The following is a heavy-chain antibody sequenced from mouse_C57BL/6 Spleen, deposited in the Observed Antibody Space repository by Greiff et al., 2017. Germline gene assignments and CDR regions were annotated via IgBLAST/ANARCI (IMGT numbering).Heavy chain of an antibody. D-gene: IGHD1-1*01. CDR3: ARCRVIYYGEDAMDY. V-gene: IGHV1-78*01. CDR1: GYTFTDHT. CDR2: IYPRDGST. J-gene: IGHJ4*01. Sequence: VQLQQSDAELVKPGASVKISCKVSGYTFTDHTIHWMKQRPEQGLEWIGYIYPRDGSTKYNEKFKGKATLTADKSSSTAYMQLNSLTSEDSAVYFCARCRVIYYGEDAMDYWGQGTSVTVSS.